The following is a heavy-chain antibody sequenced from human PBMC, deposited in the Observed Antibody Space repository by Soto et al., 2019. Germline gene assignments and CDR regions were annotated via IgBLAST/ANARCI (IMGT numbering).Heavy chain of an antibody. V-gene: IGHV4-38-2*02. CDR1: GYSISSGYY. CDR3: ARGNGYYETSGDFNS. J-gene: IGHJ4*02. D-gene: IGHD3-22*01. Sequence: PSETLSLTCTVSGYSISSGYYWGCIRQPPGKGLEWIGSAYHRGTSYYNPSLQSRVTISVDTSKNQFSLRLTSVTAADTAVYYYARGNGYYETSGDFNSWGQGALVTVSS. CDR2: AYHRGTS.